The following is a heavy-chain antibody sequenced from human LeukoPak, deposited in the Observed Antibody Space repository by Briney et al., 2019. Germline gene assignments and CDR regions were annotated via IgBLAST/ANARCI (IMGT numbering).Heavy chain of an antibody. Sequence: SVKVSCKASGGTFSSYAISWVRQAPGQGLEWMGRIIPILGIANYAQSFQGRVTISADKYTGTAYMELRRLRSEDTAVYYCARSGAKYYDYVWGSYRPNDAFDVWGQGTMVTVSS. V-gene: IGHV1-69*04. D-gene: IGHD3-16*02. CDR1: GGTFSSYA. CDR3: ARSGAKYYDYVWGSYRPNDAFDV. CDR2: IIPILGIA. J-gene: IGHJ3*01.